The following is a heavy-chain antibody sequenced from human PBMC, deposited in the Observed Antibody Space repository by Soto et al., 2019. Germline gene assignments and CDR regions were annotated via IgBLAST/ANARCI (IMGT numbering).Heavy chain of an antibody. V-gene: IGHV3-33*01. J-gene: IGHJ6*02. Sequence: QVRQVESGGGVVQPGISLRLSCAASGFAITSHGMHWVRQAPGKGLQWVAQIWGDGGNKYYADSVKGRITISRDNSKNTVYLQMNSLRAEDTAVYYCARDGQDDSPYGLDVWGQGTTVTVSS. CDR2: IWGDGGNK. CDR1: GFAITSHG. CDR3: ARDGQDDSPYGLDV. D-gene: IGHD3-22*01.